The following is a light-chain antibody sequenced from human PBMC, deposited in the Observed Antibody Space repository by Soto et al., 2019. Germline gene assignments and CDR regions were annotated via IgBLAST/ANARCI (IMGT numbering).Light chain of an antibody. V-gene: IGKV1-5*01. CDR3: QQYNSYWT. Sequence: DIQMTQSPSTLFASVGDRVTITCRASQSIARWVAWYQQKPGKAPKLLIYDASNLESGVPSRFSGSGSGTEFTLTIISLQPDDFATYYCQQYNSYWTFGPGTKVEIK. CDR2: DAS. J-gene: IGKJ1*01. CDR1: QSIARW.